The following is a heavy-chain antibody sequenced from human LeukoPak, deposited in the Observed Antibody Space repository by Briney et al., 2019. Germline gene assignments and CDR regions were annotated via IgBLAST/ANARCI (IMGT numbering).Heavy chain of an antibody. CDR3: ARGSAAAGTGDDY. J-gene: IGHJ4*02. CDR1: GFTFIDYD. V-gene: IGHV3-13*01. Sequence: GGSLRLSCAASGFTFIDYDMHWVRQVIGKGLEWVSAIGIRGDTHYSGSVKGRFTISRDNAKNSLYLQMNSLRAEDTAVYYCARGSAAAGTGDDYWGQGTLVTVSS. D-gene: IGHD6-13*01. CDR2: IGIRGDT.